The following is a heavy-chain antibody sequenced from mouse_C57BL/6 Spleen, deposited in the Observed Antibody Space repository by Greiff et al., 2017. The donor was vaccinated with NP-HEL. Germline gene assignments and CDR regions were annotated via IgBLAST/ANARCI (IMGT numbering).Heavy chain of an antibody. V-gene: IGHV5-4*01. Sequence: EVKLMGSGGGLVKPGGSLKLSCAASGFTFSSYAMSWVRQTPEKRLEWVATISDGGSYTYYPDNVKGRFTISRDNAKNNLYLQMSHLKSEDTAMYYCAREREEGYYFDYWGQGTTLTVSS. J-gene: IGHJ2*01. CDR3: AREREEGYYFDY. CDR2: ISDGGSYT. CDR1: GFTFSSYA.